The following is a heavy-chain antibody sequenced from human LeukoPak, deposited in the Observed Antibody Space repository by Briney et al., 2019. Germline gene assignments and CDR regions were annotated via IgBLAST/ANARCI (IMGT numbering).Heavy chain of an antibody. D-gene: IGHD3-16*01. CDR3: AKGLRTGVGPYMGYHYYMDV. Sequence: GGSLRLSRAASGFTFSSYAMSWVRQAPGKGLKWVSTIKDNGADTYYADSVKGRFTISRDNSYNTVSLQMNSLRDEDTGVYYCAKGLRTGVGPYMGYHYYMDVWGKGATVTVSS. J-gene: IGHJ6*03. V-gene: IGHV3-23*01. CDR1: GFTFSSYA. CDR2: IKDNGADT.